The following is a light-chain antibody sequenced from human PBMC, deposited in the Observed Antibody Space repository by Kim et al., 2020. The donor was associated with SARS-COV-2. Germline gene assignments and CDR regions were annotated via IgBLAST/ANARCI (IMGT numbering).Light chain of an antibody. Sequence: RVTIACSGSQYDSGSTYVYCYQQLPGAAPKLLIYRNDQRPSGGPDRFSGSKSGSSASLAISGLRSEDEADYYCASWDDSLYGSKLFGGGTQLTVL. CDR2: RND. J-gene: IGLJ3*02. V-gene: IGLV1-47*01. CDR3: ASWDDSLYGSKL. CDR1: QYDSGSTY.